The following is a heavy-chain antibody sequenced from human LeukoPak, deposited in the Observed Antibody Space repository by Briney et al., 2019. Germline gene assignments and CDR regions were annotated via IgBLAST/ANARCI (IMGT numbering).Heavy chain of an antibody. Sequence: PGGSLRLSCAASGFTFSSYGMHWVRQAPGKGLEWVAVIWYDGSNKYYADSVKGRFTISRDNSKNTLYLQMNSLRAEDTAVYYCARDQREGSAAAGSNWFDPWDQGTLVTVSS. CDR2: IWYDGSNK. CDR1: GFTFSSYG. J-gene: IGHJ5*02. V-gene: IGHV3-33*01. D-gene: IGHD6-13*01. CDR3: ARDQREGSAAAGSNWFDP.